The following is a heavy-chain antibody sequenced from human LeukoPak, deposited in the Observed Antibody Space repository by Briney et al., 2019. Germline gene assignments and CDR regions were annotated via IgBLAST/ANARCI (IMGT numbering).Heavy chain of an antibody. CDR1: GFTFSTYG. J-gene: IGHJ4*02. V-gene: IGHV3-33*01. Sequence: GALRLSCAASGFTFSTYGMHWVRQAPGKGLEWVAVIWYDGSKKSYGDSVKGRFTISRDNSEHTVSLQMNSLRAEDTAVYYCARAGVDSSSSFDYWGQGTLVTVSS. CDR2: IWYDGSKK. CDR3: ARAGVDSSSSFDY. D-gene: IGHD6-6*01.